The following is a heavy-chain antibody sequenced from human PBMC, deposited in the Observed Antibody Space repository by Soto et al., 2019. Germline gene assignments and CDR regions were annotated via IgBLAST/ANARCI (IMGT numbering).Heavy chain of an antibody. V-gene: IGHV1-18*01. Sequence: QVHLVQSGAEVKKPGASVKVSCKGSGYTFTSYGITWVRQAPGQGLEWMGWISAHNGNTDYAQKPPPRVTVTRATSPRAAYMELTTLSSASTAVSSCARGRYGHYWRQGALVTVSS. CDR1: GYTFTSYG. CDR3: ARGRYGHY. CDR2: ISAHNGNT. J-gene: IGHJ4*02. D-gene: IGHD1-1*01.